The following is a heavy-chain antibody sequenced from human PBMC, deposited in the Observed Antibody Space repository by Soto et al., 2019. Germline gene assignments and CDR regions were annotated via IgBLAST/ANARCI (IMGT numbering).Heavy chain of an antibody. Sequence: SETLSLTCTGSGGSISSSSYYWGWIRQPPGKGLEWIGSIYYSGSTYYNPSLKSRVTISVDTSKNQFSLKLSSVTAADTAVYYCAGLRYDSSGYPDRYYYYGMDVWGQGTTVT. V-gene: IGHV4-39*01. D-gene: IGHD3-22*01. CDR1: GGSISSSSYY. CDR2: IYYSGST. CDR3: AGLRYDSSGYPDRYYYYGMDV. J-gene: IGHJ6*02.